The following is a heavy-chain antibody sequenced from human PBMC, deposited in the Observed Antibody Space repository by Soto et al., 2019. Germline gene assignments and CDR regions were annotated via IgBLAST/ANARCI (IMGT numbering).Heavy chain of an antibody. CDR3: ARDLSNYCSSTSCFPSYYYYYGMDV. CDR1: GFTFSSYG. CDR2: IWYDGSNK. Sequence: QSGGSLRLSCAASGFTFSSYGMHWVRQAPGKGLEWVAVIWYDGSNKYYADSVKGRFTISRDNSKNTLYLQMNSLRAEDTAVYYCARDLSNYCSSTSCFPSYYYYYGMDVWGQGTTVTVSS. V-gene: IGHV3-33*01. D-gene: IGHD2-2*01. J-gene: IGHJ6*02.